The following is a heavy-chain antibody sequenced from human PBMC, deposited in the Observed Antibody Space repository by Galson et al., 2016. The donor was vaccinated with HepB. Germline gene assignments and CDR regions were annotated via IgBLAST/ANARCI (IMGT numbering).Heavy chain of an antibody. Sequence: SLRLSCAASGFTFSSYVMSWVRQAPGKGLEWVSGISGIDNTTYYADSVKGRFTISRDNSKNTLYLQMSSLRAEDTAVYFCAKDSDIVVVVPAMSGFDYWGQGTLVTVSS. V-gene: IGHV3-23*01. D-gene: IGHD2-15*01. J-gene: IGHJ4*02. CDR2: ISGIDNTT. CDR1: GFTFSSYV. CDR3: AKDSDIVVVVPAMSGFDY.